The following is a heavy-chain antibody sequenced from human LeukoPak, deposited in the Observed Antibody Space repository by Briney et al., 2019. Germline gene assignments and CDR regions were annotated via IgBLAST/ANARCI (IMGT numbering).Heavy chain of an antibody. D-gene: IGHD2-21*01. Sequence: SVKVSCKASGGTFSSYAISWVRQAPGQGLEWMGGIIPIFGTANYAQKFQGRVTITADGSTSTAYMELSSLRSEDTAVYYCASDGHCGGDCYYNWFDPWGQGTLVTVSS. CDR3: ASDGHCGGDCYYNWFDP. CDR1: GGTFSSYA. V-gene: IGHV1-69*13. CDR2: IIPIFGTA. J-gene: IGHJ5*02.